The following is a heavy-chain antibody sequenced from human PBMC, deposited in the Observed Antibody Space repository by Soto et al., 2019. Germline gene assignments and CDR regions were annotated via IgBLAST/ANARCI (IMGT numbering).Heavy chain of an antibody. CDR3: ARDSGRAARRYYYYGMDV. D-gene: IGHD6-6*01. CDR2: IWYDGSNK. J-gene: IGHJ6*02. V-gene: IGHV3-33*01. CDR1: GFTFSSYG. Sequence: GSLRLSCAASGFTFSSYGMHWVRQAPGKGLEWVAVIWYDGSNKYYADSVKGRFTISRDNSKNTLYLQMNSLRAEDTAVYYCARDSGRAARRYYYYGMDVWGQGTTVTVSS.